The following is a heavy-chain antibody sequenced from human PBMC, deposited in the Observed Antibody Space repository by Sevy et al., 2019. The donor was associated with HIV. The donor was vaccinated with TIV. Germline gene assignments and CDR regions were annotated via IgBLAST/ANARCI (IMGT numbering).Heavy chain of an antibody. V-gene: IGHV3-23*01. CDR3: ASGDTTMITDLDY. Sequence: GGSLRLSCGASGFTFSNYAMSWVRQAPGKGPEWVSGINNGGSTYYADSVKDRFTISRDNSKKMVFLQMKSLRAEDTAVYYCASGDTTMITDLDYWGQGALVTVSS. J-gene: IGHJ4*02. CDR2: INNGGST. CDR1: GFTFSNYA. D-gene: IGHD5-18*01.